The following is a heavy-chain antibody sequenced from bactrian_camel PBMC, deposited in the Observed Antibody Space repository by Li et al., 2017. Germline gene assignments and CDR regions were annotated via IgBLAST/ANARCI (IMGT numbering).Heavy chain of an antibody. J-gene: IGHJ4*01. CDR3: TPPKVPWTQN. Sequence: HVQLVESGGGSVQAGGTQRLTCTASGYATSTIRPCMGWFRQSPGKEREAVAARSRGGQTTYADSVKGRATISRDNAKNTMYLQLNALKTEDTAIYYCTPPKVPWTQNWGQGTQVTVS. V-gene: IGHV3S53*01. CDR1: GYATSTIRP. CDR2: RSRGGQT.